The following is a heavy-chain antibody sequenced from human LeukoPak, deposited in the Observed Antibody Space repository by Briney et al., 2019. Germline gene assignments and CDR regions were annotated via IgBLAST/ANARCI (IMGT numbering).Heavy chain of an antibody. CDR1: GYSISSDYY. V-gene: IGHV4-38-2*02. Sequence: SETLSLTCTVSGYSISSDYYWVWIRPPPGKGLEWIGINYHSGSTYYHPSLKRRATISVDTSNNQFSLKLSSVTAADAAVYYCASNYYESSGYSNWYFDLWGRGTLVTVSS. CDR3: ASNYYESSGYSNWYFDL. D-gene: IGHD3-22*01. CDR2: NYHSGST. J-gene: IGHJ2*01.